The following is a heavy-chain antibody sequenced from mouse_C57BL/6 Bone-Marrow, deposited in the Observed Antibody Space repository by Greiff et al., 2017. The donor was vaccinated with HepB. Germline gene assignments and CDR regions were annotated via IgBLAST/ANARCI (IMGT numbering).Heavy chain of an antibody. J-gene: IGHJ1*03. CDR2: IRNKANGYTT. D-gene: IGHD1-1*01. Sequence: EVKLMESGGGLVQPGGSLSLSCAASGFTFTDYYMSWVRQPPGKALEWLGFIRNKANGYTTEYSASVKGRFTISRDNSQSILYLQMHALRAEDSATYYCASSYYYGSSRYWYFDVWGTGTTVTVSS. V-gene: IGHV7-3*01. CDR1: GFTFTDYY. CDR3: ASSYYYGSSRYWYFDV.